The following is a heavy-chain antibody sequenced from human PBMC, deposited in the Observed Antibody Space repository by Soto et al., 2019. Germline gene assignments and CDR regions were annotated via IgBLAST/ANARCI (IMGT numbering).Heavy chain of an antibody. V-gene: IGHV5-51*01. CDR1: GYRFTNFW. CDR3: ARQIYDSDTGPNFQYYFDS. J-gene: IGHJ4*02. CDR2: IYSRDSDT. Sequence: PGESLKISCQGSGYRFTNFWIGWVRQRPGKGLEWMGIIYSRDSDTRYSPSFQGQVTISVDSSISTAYLQWSSLKASDTAMYYCARQIYDSDTGPNFQYYFDSWGQGTPVTVSS. D-gene: IGHD3-22*01.